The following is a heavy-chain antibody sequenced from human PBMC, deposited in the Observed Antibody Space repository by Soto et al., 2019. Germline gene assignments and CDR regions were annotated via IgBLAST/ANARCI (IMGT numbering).Heavy chain of an antibody. CDR3: ARGPRVSSTGTGAH. Sequence: WGAQGLSSSVSGLNISAHWMHWVRQVLGKVLTWVSRISDDGSTATYADSVKGRFVISRDNAKNSLYLEMNTLRADDSGLYYCARGPRVSSTGTGAHWGRGTLVTVSS. D-gene: IGHD1-1*01. CDR1: GLNISAHW. V-gene: IGHV3-74*01. CDR2: ISDDGSTA. J-gene: IGHJ4*02.